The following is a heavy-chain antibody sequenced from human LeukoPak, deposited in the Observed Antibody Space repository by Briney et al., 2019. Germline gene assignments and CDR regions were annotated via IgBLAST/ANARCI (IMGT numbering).Heavy chain of an antibody. CDR3: ARKTPRFGDYDY. CDR2: IYSAGST. V-gene: IGHV3-66*01. Sequence: GGSLRLSCAASGFTVSSSYMSWVRQAPGKGLEWVSLIYSAGSTYYADSVKGRFTISRDNSKNTLYLQMNSLRAEDTAVYYCARKTPRFGDYDYWAREPWSPSPQ. CDR1: GFTVSSSY. J-gene: IGHJ4*02. D-gene: IGHD2-15*01.